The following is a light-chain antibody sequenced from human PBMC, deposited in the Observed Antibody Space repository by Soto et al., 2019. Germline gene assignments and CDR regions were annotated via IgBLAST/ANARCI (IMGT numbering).Light chain of an antibody. CDR2: GAS. V-gene: IGKV3-15*01. Sequence: IVITQSPATLSVTPGAGATLSCRARQSVSINLALSQHKPGQATRLLIYGASIRATGIPARFSGSASGIEFTLTISSLQSEDFAVYYCQQYNNWPRTFGQGTKVDIK. CDR3: QQYNNWPRT. CDR1: QSVSIN. J-gene: IGKJ1*01.